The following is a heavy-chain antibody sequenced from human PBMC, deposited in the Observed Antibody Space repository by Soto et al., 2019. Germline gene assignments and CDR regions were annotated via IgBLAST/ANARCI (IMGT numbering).Heavy chain of an antibody. V-gene: IGHV1-69*13. CDR2: IIPIFGTA. J-gene: IGHJ6*02. CDR1: GGTFSSYA. Sequence: ETSVKVSCKASGGTFSSYAISWVRQAPGQGLEWMGGIIPIFGTANYAQKFQGRVSITADESTSTAYMELSSLRSEDTAVYYCAREGDVPYYYYGMDVWGQGTTVTVSS. D-gene: IGHD2-21*02. CDR3: AREGDVPYYYYGMDV.